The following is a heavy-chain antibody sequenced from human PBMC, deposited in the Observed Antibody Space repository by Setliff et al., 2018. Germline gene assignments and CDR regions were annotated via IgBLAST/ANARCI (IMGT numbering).Heavy chain of an antibody. CDR3: ARRGERFFDWFDP. D-gene: IGHD2-21*01. V-gene: IGHV5-51*01. Sequence: PGESLKISCKGSGYSFTNYWIAWVRQMPGKGLEWMGIIYPGDSHTRYSPSFQGQVTISTDTSINTAFLQWNYLKASDTAVYYCARRGERFFDWFDPWGQGTLVTVSS. CDR1: GYSFTNYW. CDR2: IYPGDSHT. J-gene: IGHJ5*02.